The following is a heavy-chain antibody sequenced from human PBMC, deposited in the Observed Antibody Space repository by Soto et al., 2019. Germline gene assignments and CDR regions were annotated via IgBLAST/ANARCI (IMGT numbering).Heavy chain of an antibody. D-gene: IGHD3-10*01. Sequence: GESLKISFKGSGYSFTSYWIGWVRQMPGEGLEWMGIFYHGDSDTRYSPSFQGQVTIYAGKSISTAYLQLSSLKASDTAMYYCTRLIEFGELFHYYYYTDVWGKGTTVTVSS. V-gene: IGHV5-51*01. CDR1: GYSFTSYW. J-gene: IGHJ6*03. CDR3: TRLIEFGELFHYYYYTDV. CDR2: FYHGDSDT.